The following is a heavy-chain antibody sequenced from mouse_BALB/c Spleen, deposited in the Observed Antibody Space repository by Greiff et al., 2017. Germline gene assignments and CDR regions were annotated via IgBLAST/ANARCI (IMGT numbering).Heavy chain of an antibody. CDR2: INPSNGRT. CDR1: GYTFTSYW. D-gene: IGHD2-3*01. J-gene: IGHJ4*01. V-gene: IGHV1S81*02. Sequence: QVQLQQPGAELVKPGASVKLSCKASGYTFTSYWMHWVKQRPGQGLEWIGEINPSNGRTIYNEKFKSKATLTVDKSSSTAYMQLSSLTSEDSAVYYCARYDGYDYYAMDYWGQGTSVTVSS. CDR3: ARYDGYDYYAMDY.